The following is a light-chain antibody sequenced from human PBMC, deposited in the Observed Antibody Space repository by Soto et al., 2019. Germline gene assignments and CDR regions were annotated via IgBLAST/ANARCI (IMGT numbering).Light chain of an antibody. J-gene: IGLJ2*01. CDR2: EVS. CDR3: SSYAGSNNPVV. Sequence: QSALTQPPSASGSPGQSVTISCTGTSSDVGGYNYVSWYQQHPGKAPKLMIYEVSKRPSGVPDRFSGSKSGNTACLTVSGLQAEDEADYYCSSYAGSNNPVVFGGGTKLTVL. V-gene: IGLV2-8*01. CDR1: SSDVGGYNY.